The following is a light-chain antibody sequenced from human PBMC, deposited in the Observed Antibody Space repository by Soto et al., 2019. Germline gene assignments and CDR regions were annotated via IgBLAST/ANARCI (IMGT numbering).Light chain of an antibody. CDR1: SGSIASNS. J-gene: IGLJ2*01. V-gene: IGLV6-57*04. Sequence: NFMLTQPHSVSESPGKTVTISCTRSSGSIASNSVQWCQQRPGSAPTTVLYENNQRPSGVPDRFSGSTDGSSNSASLTISGLQTEDEADYYCQSYDIRTVVFGGGTKLAVL. CDR3: QSYDIRTVV. CDR2: ENN.